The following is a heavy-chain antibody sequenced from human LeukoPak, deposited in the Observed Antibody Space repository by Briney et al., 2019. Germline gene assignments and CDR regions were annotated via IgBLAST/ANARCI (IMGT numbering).Heavy chain of an antibody. J-gene: IGHJ6*02. D-gene: IGHD6-19*01. CDR3: ARDPYSSGWPSYYYYGMDV. CDR1: GFTFSSYW. V-gene: IGHV3-7*01. Sequence: GSLRLSCAASGFTFSSYWMSWVRPAPGKGLEWVANIKQDGSEKYYVDSVKGRFTISRDNAKNSLYLQMNSLRAEDTAVYYCARDPYSSGWPSYYYYGMDVWGQGTTVTVSS. CDR2: IKQDGSEK.